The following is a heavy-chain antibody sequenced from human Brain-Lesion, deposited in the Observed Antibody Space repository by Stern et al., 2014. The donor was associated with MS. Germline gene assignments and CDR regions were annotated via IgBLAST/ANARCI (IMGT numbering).Heavy chain of an antibody. CDR3: ARHDSVPRPSQLYSARDRGPGYFDY. CDR2: IYYSGFT. D-gene: IGHD1-26*01. V-gene: IGHV4-39*01. J-gene: IGHJ4*02. Sequence: QVQLVESGPGLVKPSATLSLTCTVSGGSISSSTYYWAWIRQPPGKGLEWIGNIYYSGFTYYNPSLKSRVTISVDMSKNQFSLKLSSVTAADTAIYYCARHDSVPRPSQLYSARDRGPGYFDYWGQGTLVTVSS. CDR1: GGSISSSTYY.